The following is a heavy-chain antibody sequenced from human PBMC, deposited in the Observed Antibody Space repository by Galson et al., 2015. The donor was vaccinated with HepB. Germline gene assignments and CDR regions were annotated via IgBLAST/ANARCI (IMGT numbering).Heavy chain of an antibody. CDR1: GDSVSSNSAA. V-gene: IGHV6-1*01. CDR2: TYYRSKWYN. D-gene: IGHD3-3*01. CDR3: ARENFWSAYFYYFDC. J-gene: IGHJ4*02. Sequence: CAISGDSVSSNSAAWNWIRQSPSRGLEWLGRTYYRSKWYNDYAVSVKSRITINPDTSKNQFSLQLNSVTPEDTAVYYCARENFWSAYFYYFDCWGQGTLVTVSS.